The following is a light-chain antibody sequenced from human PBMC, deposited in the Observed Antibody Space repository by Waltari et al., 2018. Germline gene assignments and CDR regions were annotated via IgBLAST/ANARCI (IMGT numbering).Light chain of an antibody. CDR3: HQYYTTPRT. CDR2: AAS. Sequence: DIQVTQSPSSLSASVGDRVTITCRTSQNIRNYLNWYQQKPGKAPKLLIYAASSLHSDVPSRCSGSGSGTDFTLTISSLQAEDVAVYYCHQYYTTPRTFGQGTKVEIK. V-gene: IGKV1-39*01. CDR1: QNIRNY. J-gene: IGKJ1*01.